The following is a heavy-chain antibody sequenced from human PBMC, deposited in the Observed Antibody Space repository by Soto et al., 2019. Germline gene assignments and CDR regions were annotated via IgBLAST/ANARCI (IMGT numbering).Heavy chain of an antibody. D-gene: IGHD1-26*01. CDR2: IYYSGST. J-gene: IGHJ5*02. CDR3: ATQEVGGSYVYTFDP. CDR1: GGSITSSSYY. V-gene: IGHV4-39*01. Sequence: PSETLSLTCTVSGGSITSSSYYWGWIRQPPGKGLEWIGSIYYSGSTYYNPSLKSRVTISVDTSKNQFSLKPSSVTAADTAVYYCATQEVGGSYVYTFDPWGQGTLVTVS.